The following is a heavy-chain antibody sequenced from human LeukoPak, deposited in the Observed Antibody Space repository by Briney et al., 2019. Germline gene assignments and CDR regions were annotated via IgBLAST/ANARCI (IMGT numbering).Heavy chain of an antibody. CDR1: GGSISSYY. Sequence: PSETLSLTCTVSGGSISSYYWSWIRQPPGKGLEWIGYIYYSGSTNYNPSLKSRVTISVDTPKNQFSLKLSSVTAADTAVYYCAGKYSYGLTVFDYWGQGTLVTVSS. CDR3: AGKYSYGLTVFDY. D-gene: IGHD5-18*01. V-gene: IGHV4-59*08. J-gene: IGHJ4*02. CDR2: IYYSGST.